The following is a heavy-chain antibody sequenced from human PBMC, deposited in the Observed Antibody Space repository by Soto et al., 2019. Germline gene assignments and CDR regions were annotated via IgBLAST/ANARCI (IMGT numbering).Heavy chain of an antibody. V-gene: IGHV1-69*13. J-gene: IGHJ4*02. CDR3: ARRPETYSYESSGYYLF. D-gene: IGHD3-22*01. CDR2: IIPIFGTA. Sequence: APVKVSCQASAGTSSGYAISWVRQAPRQGLEWMGGIIPIFGTANYAQKFQGRGTITADESTSTAYMELSSLRSEETAVYYCARRPETYSYESSGYYLFWGQGTLVTVSS. CDR1: AGTSSGYA.